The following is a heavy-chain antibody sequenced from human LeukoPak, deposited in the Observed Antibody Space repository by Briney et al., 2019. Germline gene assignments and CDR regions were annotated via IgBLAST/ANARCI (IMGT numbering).Heavy chain of an antibody. J-gene: IGHJ3*02. V-gene: IGHV5-51*01. CDR2: IYPGDSDT. D-gene: IGHD2-15*01. CDR1: GYSFTSYW. Sequence: GESLKISCKGSGYSFTSYWIGWVRQMPGKGLEWMGIIYPGDSDTRYSPSFQGQVTISADKSISTAYLQWSSLKASDTAMYYCARPSRPGIVVVVAGYTDAFDIWGQGTMVTVSS. CDR3: ARPSRPGIVVVVAGYTDAFDI.